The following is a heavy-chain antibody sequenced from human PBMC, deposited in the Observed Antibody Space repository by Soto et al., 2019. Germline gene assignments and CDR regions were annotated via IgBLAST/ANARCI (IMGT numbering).Heavy chain of an antibody. CDR1: GFTVSSNY. CDR3: ARLGYCTNGVCHYWYFGL. CDR2: IYSGGST. Sequence: EVQLVETGGGLIQPGGSLRLSCAASGFTVSSNYMSWVRQAPGKGLEWVSVIYSGGSTYYADSVKGRFTISRDNSKNTLYLQMNSLRAEETAVYYCARLGYCTNGVCHYWYFGLWGRSTLVNVSS. J-gene: IGHJ2*01. V-gene: IGHV3-53*02. D-gene: IGHD2-8*01.